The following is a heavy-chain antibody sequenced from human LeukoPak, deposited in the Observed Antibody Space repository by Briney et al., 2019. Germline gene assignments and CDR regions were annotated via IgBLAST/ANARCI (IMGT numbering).Heavy chain of an antibody. Sequence: SGGSLRLSCAASGFTFSGSAMHWVRQASGKGLEWVGRIRSKANSYATAYAASVKGRFTISRDDSKNTAYLQMNSLKTEDTAVYYCTSPFYDYVWGSYRKWGQGTLVTVSS. J-gene: IGHJ4*02. D-gene: IGHD3-16*02. CDR1: GFTFSGSA. CDR3: TSPFYDYVWGSYRK. CDR2: IRSKANSYAT. V-gene: IGHV3-73*01.